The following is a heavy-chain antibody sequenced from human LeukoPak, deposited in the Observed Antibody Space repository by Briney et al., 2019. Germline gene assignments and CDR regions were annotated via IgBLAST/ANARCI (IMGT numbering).Heavy chain of an antibody. V-gene: IGHV1-8*01. CDR1: GYTFTSYD. CDR3: ARAFRNRVSPNY. D-gene: IGHD6-13*01. J-gene: IGHJ4*02. Sequence: ASVKVSCKASGYTFTSYDINWVRQATGQGLEWMGWMNPNSGNTGYAQKFQGRVTMTRNTSISTAYMELSSLRSEDTAVYYCARAFRNRVSPNYWGQGTLVTVSS. CDR2: MNPNSGNT.